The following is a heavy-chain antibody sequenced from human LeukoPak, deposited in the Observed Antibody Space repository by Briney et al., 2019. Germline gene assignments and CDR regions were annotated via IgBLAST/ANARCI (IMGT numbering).Heavy chain of an antibody. V-gene: IGHV3-74*01. CDR2: INSDGSST. Sequence: PGGPLRLSCAASGFTFSSYWMHWVRQAPGKGLVWVSRINSDGSSTSYADSVKGRFTISRDNAKNTLYLQMNSLRAEDTAVYYCARGSSMIPLDYWGQGTLVTVSS. D-gene: IGHD3-22*01. J-gene: IGHJ4*02. CDR1: GFTFSSYW. CDR3: ARGSSMIPLDY.